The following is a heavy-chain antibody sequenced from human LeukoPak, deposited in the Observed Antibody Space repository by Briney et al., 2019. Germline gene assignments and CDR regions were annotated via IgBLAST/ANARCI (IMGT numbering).Heavy chain of an antibody. CDR3: ARGSPMTTGGAFDI. CDR1: GGSISSGSYY. J-gene: IGHJ3*02. Sequence: SQTLSLTCTVSGGSISSGSYYWRWIRQPPGKGLEWIGYIYYSGSTNYNPSLKSRVTISVDTSKNQFSLKLSSVTAADTAVYYCARGSPMTTGGAFDIWGQGTMVTVSS. D-gene: IGHD4-17*01. V-gene: IGHV4-61*01. CDR2: IYYSGST.